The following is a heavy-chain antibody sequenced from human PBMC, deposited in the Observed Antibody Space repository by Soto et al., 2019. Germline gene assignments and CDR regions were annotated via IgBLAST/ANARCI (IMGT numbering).Heavy chain of an antibody. Sequence: QVHLVESGGGVVQPGRSLRLSCAASGFIFSSFGMHWVRQAPGKGLEWVAVISYDGSKKYYVDSVRGRFTISRDNSKKTLYLQLNSLRAEDTAVYYCAKGTNYYDSSGYFKPPYYYYYGMDVWGQGTTVTVSS. V-gene: IGHV3-30*18. CDR2: ISYDGSKK. D-gene: IGHD3-22*01. J-gene: IGHJ6*02. CDR1: GFIFSSFG. CDR3: AKGTNYYDSSGYFKPPYYYYYGMDV.